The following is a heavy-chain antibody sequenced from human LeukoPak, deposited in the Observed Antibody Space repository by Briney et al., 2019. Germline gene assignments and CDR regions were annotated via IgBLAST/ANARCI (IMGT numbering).Heavy chain of an antibody. D-gene: IGHD6-13*01. CDR2: IIPILGIA. Sequence: SVKVSCKASGGTFSSYAISWVRQAPGQGLEWMGRIIPILGIANYAQKFQGRVTITADKSTSTAYMELSSLRSEDTAVYYCARETSSWYPYYYGMDVWGQGTTVTVSS. V-gene: IGHV1-69*04. CDR1: GGTFSSYA. J-gene: IGHJ6*02. CDR3: ARETSSWYPYYYGMDV.